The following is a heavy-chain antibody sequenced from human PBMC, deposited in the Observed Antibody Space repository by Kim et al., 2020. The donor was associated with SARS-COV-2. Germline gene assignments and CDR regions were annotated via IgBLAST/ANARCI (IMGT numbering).Heavy chain of an antibody. J-gene: IGHJ5*02. Sequence: ASVKVSCKASGYTFTSYDINWVRQATGQGLEWMGWMNPNSGNTGYAQKFQGRVTMTRNTSISTAYMELSSLRSEDTAVYYCAAGMITFGGVIRWFDPWGQGTLVTVSS. V-gene: IGHV1-8*01. CDR2: MNPNSGNT. D-gene: IGHD3-16*01. CDR1: GYTFTSYD. CDR3: AAGMITFGGVIRWFDP.